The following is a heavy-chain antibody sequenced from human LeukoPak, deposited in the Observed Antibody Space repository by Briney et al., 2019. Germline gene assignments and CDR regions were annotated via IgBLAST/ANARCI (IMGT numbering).Heavy chain of an antibody. CDR2: INPNSGGT. Sequence: PEASVKVSCKASGYTFTGYYMHWVRQAPGQGLEWMGWINPNSGGTNYAQKFQGRVTMTRDTSISTAYMELSRLRSDDTAVYYCARTYSSSWYNWFDPWGQGTLVTVSS. V-gene: IGHV1-2*02. CDR3: ARTYSSSWYNWFDP. J-gene: IGHJ5*02. D-gene: IGHD6-13*01. CDR1: GYTFTGYY.